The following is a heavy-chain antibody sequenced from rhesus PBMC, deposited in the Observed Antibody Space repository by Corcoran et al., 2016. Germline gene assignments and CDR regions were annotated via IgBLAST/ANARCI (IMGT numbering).Heavy chain of an antibody. CDR2: MDGDSANS. D-gene: IGHD2-33*01. Sequence: QVTLHQWFEGLVEPSEAVCLACAVDGASISGYHWSWIRRPPRQELVWDGSMDGDSANSKHTTHPKNRVPISEDTSNSKFSLSMGYVTDADTVEYYCVRNGKCAGSDCGCPSYFFNYWGQGVLVTVSS. CDR3: VRNGKCAGSDCGCPSYFFNY. J-gene: IGHJ4*01. V-gene: IGHV4-73*01. CDR1: GASISGYH.